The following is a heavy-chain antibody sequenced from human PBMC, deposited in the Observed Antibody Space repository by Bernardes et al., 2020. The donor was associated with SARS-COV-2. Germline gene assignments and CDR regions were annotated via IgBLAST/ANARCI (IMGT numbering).Heavy chain of an antibody. V-gene: IGHV3-48*03. CDR3: AREKPTVKGDALDI. J-gene: IGHJ3*02. Sequence: GGSLRLSCTASGFTFSGYEMNWVRQAPGKGLEWVSYITSSGSHIKYADSVKGRFSISRDNAKDSLYLQMNSLRAEDTAVYYCAREKPTVKGDALDIWGQGTMVGGSS. CDR1: GFTFSGYE. CDR2: ITSSGSHI. D-gene: IGHD4-17*01.